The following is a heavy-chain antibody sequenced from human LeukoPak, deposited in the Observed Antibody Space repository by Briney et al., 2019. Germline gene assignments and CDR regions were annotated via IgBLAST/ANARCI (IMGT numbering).Heavy chain of an antibody. CDR2: ISSNGGST. J-gene: IGHJ4*02. CDR3: VKDSSSGSYFDY. D-gene: IGHD3-10*01. V-gene: IGHV3-64D*06. CDR1: GFTFSSYV. Sequence: GGSLRLSCSASGFTFSSYVMHWVRQAPGKGLEYVSAISSNGGSTYYADSVKGRFTISRDNSRNTLHLQMSSLRVEDTAVYYCVKDSSSGSYFDYWGQGTLVTVSS.